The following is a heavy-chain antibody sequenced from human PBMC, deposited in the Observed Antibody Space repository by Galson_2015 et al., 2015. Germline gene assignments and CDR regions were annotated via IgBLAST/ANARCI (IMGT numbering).Heavy chain of an antibody. Sequence: CAISGDSVSSNSAAWNWIKQSPSRGLEWLGRTYYRSKWYNDYAVSVKSRITINPDTSKNQFSLQLNSVTPEDTAVYYCARDLGSGWSIPVFDPWGQGTLVTVSS. D-gene: IGHD6-19*01. CDR1: GDSVSSNSAA. CDR2: TYYRSKWYN. V-gene: IGHV6-1*01. CDR3: ARDLGSGWSIPVFDP. J-gene: IGHJ5*02.